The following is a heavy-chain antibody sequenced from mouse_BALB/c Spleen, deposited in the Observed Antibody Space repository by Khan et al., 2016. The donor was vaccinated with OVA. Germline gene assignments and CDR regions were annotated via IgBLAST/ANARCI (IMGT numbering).Heavy chain of an antibody. J-gene: IGHJ3*01. D-gene: IGHD2-4*01. V-gene: IGHV3-2*02. CDR1: GYSITSEYT. Sequence: EVKLLESGPGLVKPSQSLSLTCTVTGYSITSEYTWNWIRQFPGNKLEWMGFISYSGNTRYNPSLKSRISITRDTSKNQFFLQLNSVTSEDTATYYCARKDYYEYDTFPYWGQGTLVTVSA. CDR3: ARKDYYEYDTFPY. CDR2: ISYSGNT.